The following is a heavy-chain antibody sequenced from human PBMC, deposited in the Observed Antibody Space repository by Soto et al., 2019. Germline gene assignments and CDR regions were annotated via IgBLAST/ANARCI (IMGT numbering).Heavy chain of an antibody. D-gene: IGHD3-16*01. CDR1: GFTASNTN. CDR3: AAYSHKGY. Sequence: EEQLVESGGDLVQPGGPLRLPCAALGFTASNTNMSWVRRAPGKGLEWVSLIYSGGSTYYADSVKGRFTISRDSSKNTLYLQMNSLRAEDTAMYYCAAYSHKGYWGQGTLVTVSS. V-gene: IGHV3-66*01. J-gene: IGHJ4*02. CDR2: IYSGGST.